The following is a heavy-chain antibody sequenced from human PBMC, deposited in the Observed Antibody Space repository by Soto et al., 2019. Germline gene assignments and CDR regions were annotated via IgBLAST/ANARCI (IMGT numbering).Heavy chain of an antibody. CDR1: GYTFTSYA. J-gene: IGHJ4*02. CDR3: ARTGGKWTLDS. D-gene: IGHD1-26*01. V-gene: IGHV1-3*04. Sequence: QVQLVQSGAEVKEPGASVKVSCLASGYTFTSYALYWVRQAPGQGLEWMGWIRTGTGDTKYSQKLQGRVTITRDTSASTAYMELSSLTSEDTAIYYCARTGGKWTLDSWGQGTLVTVPS. CDR2: IRTGTGDT.